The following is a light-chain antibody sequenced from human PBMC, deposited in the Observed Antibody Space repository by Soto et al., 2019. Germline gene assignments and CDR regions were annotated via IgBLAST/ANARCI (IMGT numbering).Light chain of an antibody. V-gene: IGKV1-6*01. CDR1: QDIRNE. CDR3: LQDYSYPRT. J-gene: IGKJ1*01. Sequence: IQMTQSPSSVSASVGDRVTITCRASQDIRNELGWYQQKPGKAPRLLIYAASTLQSGVPSRFSGSGSGADFTLTISRLQPEDFASYYCLQDYSYPRTFGPGTKVDIK. CDR2: AAS.